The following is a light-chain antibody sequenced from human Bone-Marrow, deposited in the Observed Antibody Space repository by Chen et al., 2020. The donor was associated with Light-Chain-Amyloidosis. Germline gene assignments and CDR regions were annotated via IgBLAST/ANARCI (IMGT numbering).Light chain of an antibody. Sequence: SYELTQPPSVSLSPGQTARITFSGDALPKRYAYWYQQKSGQAPVLVIYEDSKRPSGIPERFSGSSSETMATLTISGAQVEDVADYYCFSSDSSNRHRVFGGGTKLTVL. CDR3: FSSDSSNRHRV. V-gene: IGLV3-10*01. CDR1: ALPKRY. CDR2: EDS. J-gene: IGLJ3*02.